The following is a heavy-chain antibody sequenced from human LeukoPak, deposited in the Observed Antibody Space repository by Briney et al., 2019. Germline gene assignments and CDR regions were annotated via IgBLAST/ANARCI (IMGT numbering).Heavy chain of an antibody. V-gene: IGHV1-46*01. CDR1: GYTFTSNF. J-gene: IGHJ6*03. CDR2: INPSGGIT. CDR3: ARDGCYSSTNCYFGDNYYYYMDV. D-gene: IGHD2-2*01. Sequence: RASVKVSCKPSGYTFTSNFIHWVRQAPGQGLEWMGIINPSGGITSYAQKFQGRLTMTRDMSTSTVYMELSSLRSEDTAVYYCARDGCYSSTNCYFGDNYYYYMDVWGKGTTVTVSS.